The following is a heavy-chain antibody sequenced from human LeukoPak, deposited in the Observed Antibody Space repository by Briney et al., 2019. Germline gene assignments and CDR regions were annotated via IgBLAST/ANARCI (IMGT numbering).Heavy chain of an antibody. Sequence: GASVKVSCKASGGTFSSYAISWVRQAPGQGLEWMGGIIPIFGTANYAQKFQGRVTITADESTSTAYMELSSLRSEDTAVYYCGRDPSTIFGVSTDGMDVWGQGTTVTVSS. CDR1: GGTFSSYA. V-gene: IGHV1-69*13. J-gene: IGHJ6*02. CDR2: IIPIFGTA. CDR3: GRDPSTIFGVSTDGMDV. D-gene: IGHD3-3*01.